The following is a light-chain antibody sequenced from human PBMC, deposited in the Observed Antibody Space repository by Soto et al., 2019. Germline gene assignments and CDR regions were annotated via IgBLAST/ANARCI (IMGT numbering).Light chain of an antibody. J-gene: IGKJ1*01. CDR1: QNVDNNY. Sequence: EIVLTQSPDSLSLSPGERATLSCRASQNVDNNYLAWYQQRPGLAPRLLIYDASIRATGIPDRFSGSGSGTDFTLRISRLEPEDFAVYYCQQCAYSPRTFGQGTKVEVK. V-gene: IGKV3-20*01. CDR2: DAS. CDR3: QQCAYSPRT.